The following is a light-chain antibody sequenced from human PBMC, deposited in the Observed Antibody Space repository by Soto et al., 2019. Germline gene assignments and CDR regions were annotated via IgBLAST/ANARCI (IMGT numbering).Light chain of an antibody. J-gene: IGKJ4*01. V-gene: IGKV1-5*03. CDR3: QQYEAYPLT. Sequence: DIQLTQSPSTLSASVGDRVTITCRASQSISSWLAWYQQKPGKAPKLLVYKASSLESGVPSRFSGSGSATEFTLTITTLQRDDFATYYCQQYEAYPLTFGGGTKVEI. CDR2: KAS. CDR1: QSISSW.